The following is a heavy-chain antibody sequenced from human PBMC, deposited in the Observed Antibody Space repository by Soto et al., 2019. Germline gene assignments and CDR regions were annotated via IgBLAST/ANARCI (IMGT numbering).Heavy chain of an antibody. D-gene: IGHD3-3*02. Sequence: SETLSLTCTVSGDSIISSDFYWSWVRQPPGKGLEWIGSIFYLGSSYYNPSLKSRVTMSVDTSKNQFSLRLRSVTAADTALYFCARHSLALRKNNWFDPWGQGIMVPGSS. J-gene: IGHJ5*02. CDR1: GDSIISSDFY. CDR2: IFYLGSS. V-gene: IGHV4-39*01. CDR3: ARHSLALRKNNWFDP.